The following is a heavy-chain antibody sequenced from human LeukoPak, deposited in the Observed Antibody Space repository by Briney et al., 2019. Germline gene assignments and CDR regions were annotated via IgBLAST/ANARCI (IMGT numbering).Heavy chain of an antibody. CDR2: MNPNSGNT. V-gene: IGHV1-8*01. CDR1: GYTFTSYD. CDR3: ATSSRLGAFDI. Sequence: ASVKVSCKASGYTFTSYDINWVRQATGQGLEWMGWMNPNSGNTGYAQKFQGGVTMTEDTSTDTAYMELSSLRSEDTAVYYCATSSRLGAFDIWGQGTMVTVSS. J-gene: IGHJ3*02. D-gene: IGHD1/OR15-1a*01.